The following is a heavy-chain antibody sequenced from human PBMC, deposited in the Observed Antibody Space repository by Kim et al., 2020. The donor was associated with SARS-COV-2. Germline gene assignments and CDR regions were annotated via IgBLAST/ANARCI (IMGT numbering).Heavy chain of an antibody. V-gene: IGHV3-21*01. D-gene: IGHD6-25*01. J-gene: IGHJ4*02. CDR2: YI. CDR3: ACEAAENDY. Sequence: YIYYADSVKGRFTMSRDNAKNSLYLQMNSLRAEDTAVYYCACEAAENDYWGQGTLVTVSS.